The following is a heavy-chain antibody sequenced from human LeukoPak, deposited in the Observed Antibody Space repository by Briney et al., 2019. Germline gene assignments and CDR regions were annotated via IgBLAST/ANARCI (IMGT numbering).Heavy chain of an antibody. J-gene: IGHJ4*02. V-gene: IGHV1-2*02. CDR1: GYTFTGYY. CDR2: INPNSGGT. Sequence: AAVKVSCKASGYTFTGYYMHWVRQAPGQGLEWMGWINPNSGGTNYAQKFQGRVTMTRDTSISTAYMELSRLRSDDTAVYYCAREWVAAYYFDYWGQGTLVTVSS. D-gene: IGHD6-25*01. CDR3: AREWVAAYYFDY.